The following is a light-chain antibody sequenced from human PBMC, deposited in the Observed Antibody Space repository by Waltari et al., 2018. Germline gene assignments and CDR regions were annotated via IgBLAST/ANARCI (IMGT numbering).Light chain of an antibody. Sequence: DIQMTQSPSPLSASVGDSVTITCRASQTMYNSLNWYQHKPGKAPRLLISDASTLQNGVPSRFSGRGSGTEFTLAISRLQPEDFATYYCQQSYTLPYTFGQGTQLDI. V-gene: IGKV1-39*01. CDR2: DAS. CDR1: QTMYNS. CDR3: QQSYTLPYT. J-gene: IGKJ2*01.